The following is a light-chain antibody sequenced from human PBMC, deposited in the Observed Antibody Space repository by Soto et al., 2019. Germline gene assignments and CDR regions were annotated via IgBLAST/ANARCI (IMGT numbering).Light chain of an antibody. J-gene: IGLJ2*01. CDR1: SSNIGAGYD. Sequence: QLVLTQPPSVSGAPGQRVTISCTGSSSNIGAGYDVHWYQQLPGTAPKLLVYGYNNRPSGVPDRFSVSKSGTSASLTITGLQTEDEADYYCQSYDSSLSAWVFGGGTKVTVL. CDR2: GYN. V-gene: IGLV1-40*01. CDR3: QSYDSSLSAWV.